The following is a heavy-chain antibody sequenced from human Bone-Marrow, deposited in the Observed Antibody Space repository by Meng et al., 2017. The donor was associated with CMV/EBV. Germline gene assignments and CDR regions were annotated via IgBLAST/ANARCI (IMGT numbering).Heavy chain of an antibody. CDR3: AREGIVVVPAATSEYYYYYGMDV. D-gene: IGHD2-2*01. Sequence: ASVKVSCKTSGYTFTIYDINWVRQATGQGLEWMGWMNPNTGNTGYAQKFQGRVTMTGDTSINTAYMELSSLRFDDTAVYYCAREGIVVVPAATSEYYYYYGMDVWDQGTTVTVSS. CDR1: GYTFTIYD. J-gene: IGHJ6*02. V-gene: IGHV1-8*01. CDR2: MNPNTGNT.